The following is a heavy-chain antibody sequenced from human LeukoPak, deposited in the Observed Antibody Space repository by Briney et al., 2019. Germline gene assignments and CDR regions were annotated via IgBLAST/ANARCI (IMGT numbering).Heavy chain of an antibody. V-gene: IGHV3-30*18. Sequence: GGSLRLSCAASGFTFSSYGMHWVRQAPGKGLEGVAVISYYGSNKYYADSVKGRFTISRDNSKNTLYLQMNSLRAEDTAVYYCAKERRPSRYGYNPPGYFDYWGQGTLVTVSS. CDR3: AKERRPSRYGYNPPGYFDY. CDR1: GFTFSSYG. J-gene: IGHJ4*02. D-gene: IGHD5-24*01. CDR2: ISYYGSNK.